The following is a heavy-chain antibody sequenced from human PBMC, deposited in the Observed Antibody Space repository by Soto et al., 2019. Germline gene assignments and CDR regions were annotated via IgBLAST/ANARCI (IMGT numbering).Heavy chain of an antibody. D-gene: IGHD5-18*01. Sequence: EVHLVESGGGLVQPGGSLRLSCAASGFTVSSKYMSWVRQAPGKGLECVSLIQSGGPTYYADSVKGRFTISRDTSENTRQHQVHSLRASDTADYYCARDDVLCDGARSYGVPLDVCGEVTTVTVAS. CDR3: ARDDVLCDGARSYGVPLDV. CDR2: IQSGGPT. CDR1: GFTVSSKY. J-gene: IGHJ6*04. V-gene: IGHV3-66*01.